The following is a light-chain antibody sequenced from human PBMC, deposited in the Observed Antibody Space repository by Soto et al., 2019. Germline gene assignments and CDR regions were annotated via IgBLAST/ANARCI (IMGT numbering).Light chain of an antibody. CDR3: QQYGTSPGT. CDR2: DAS. Sequence: EIVLTQSPGTLSLSPGERATLSCRASQSVRSTYLAWYQHKSGQAPRLLIFDASSRPTGIPDRFSGSGSGTDFTLTISRLEPEDFAVYYCQQYGTSPGTFGQGTKVDI. V-gene: IGKV3-20*01. J-gene: IGKJ1*01. CDR1: QSVRSTY.